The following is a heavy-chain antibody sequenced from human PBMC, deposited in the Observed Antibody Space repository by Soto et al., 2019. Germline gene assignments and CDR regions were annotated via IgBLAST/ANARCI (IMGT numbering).Heavy chain of an antibody. J-gene: IGHJ4*02. V-gene: IGHV4-34*01. Sequence: SETLSLTCAVYGGSFSGYYWNWIRQPPGKGLEWIGEINHSGSTNYNPSLMSRVTISVDTSKNQFSLKMNSVTAADTAVYYCALKVWYSSTWHVHWGQGTLVTVSS. CDR3: ALKVWYSSTWHVH. CDR1: GGSFSGYY. D-gene: IGHD6-13*01. CDR2: INHSGST.